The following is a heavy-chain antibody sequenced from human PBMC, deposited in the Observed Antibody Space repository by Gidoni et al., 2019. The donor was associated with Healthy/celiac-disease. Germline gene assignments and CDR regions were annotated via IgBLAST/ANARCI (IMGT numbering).Heavy chain of an antibody. J-gene: IGHJ4*02. CDR3: AKLKGYVGGNFDY. CDR2: ISGSGGRT. Sequence: EVQLLESGGGLVQPGGSLRLSCAASGFPFSGYAMGWVRQAPGKGLEGVSAISGSGGRTYYADSGKGRFTISRDNSKNTLYLQMNSLRAEDTAVYYCAKLKGYVGGNFDYWGQGTLVTVSS. D-gene: IGHD3-16*01. V-gene: IGHV3-23*01. CDR1: GFPFSGYA.